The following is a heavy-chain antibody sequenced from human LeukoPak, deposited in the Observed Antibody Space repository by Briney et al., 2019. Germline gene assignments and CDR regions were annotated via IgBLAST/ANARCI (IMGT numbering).Heavy chain of an antibody. CDR3: ARAQHSSLSNDAFDI. Sequence: ASVKVSRKASGYTFTGYYMHWVRQAPGQGLEWMGLINPNSGDTNYAQKFQGRVTMTRDTSSSSAYMDLSRLRSDDTAVFYCARAQHSSLSNDAFDIWGQGTMVTVSS. J-gene: IGHJ3*02. CDR2: INPNSGDT. D-gene: IGHD6-13*01. CDR1: GYTFTGYY. V-gene: IGHV1-2*02.